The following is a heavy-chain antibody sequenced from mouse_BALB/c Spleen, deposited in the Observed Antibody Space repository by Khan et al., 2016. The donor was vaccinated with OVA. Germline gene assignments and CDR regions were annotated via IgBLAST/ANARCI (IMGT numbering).Heavy chain of an antibody. V-gene: IGHV1-7*01. CDR1: GYTFINYW. Sequence: VQLQESGAELAKPGASVKMSYKASGYTFINYWILWVKQRPGQGLEWIGYINPSTGYTEYNQNFKDKATLTADKSSSTAYMQLSSLTSEDSAVYYCARGGLRWGFDYWGQGTTLTVSS. J-gene: IGHJ2*01. CDR2: INPSTGYT. CDR3: ARGGLRWGFDY. D-gene: IGHD1-1*01.